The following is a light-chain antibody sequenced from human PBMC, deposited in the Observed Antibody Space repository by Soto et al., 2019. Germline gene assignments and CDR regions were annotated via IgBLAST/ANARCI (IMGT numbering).Light chain of an antibody. Sequence: EIVMTQSPATLSVSPGERATLSCRASQSVSSNLAWYQQKPGQAPRLLIYGASTRATGIPARFSGSGSGTEFTLTISSLQPDDFATYFCQQYNSDPITFGQGTRLEI. V-gene: IGKV3-15*01. CDR2: GAS. J-gene: IGKJ5*01. CDR1: QSVSSN. CDR3: QQYNSDPIT.